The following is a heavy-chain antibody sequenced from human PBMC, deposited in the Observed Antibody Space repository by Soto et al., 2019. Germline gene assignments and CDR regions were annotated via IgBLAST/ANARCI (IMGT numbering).Heavy chain of an antibody. D-gene: IGHD3-22*01. V-gene: IGHV3-66*01. Sequence: PGGSLRLSCAASGFTVSSNYMSWVRQAPGKGLEWVSVIYSGGSTYYADSVKGRFTISRDNSKNTLYLQMNSLRAEDTAVYYCARGMIAVPPTSFDYWGQGTLVTVST. J-gene: IGHJ4*02. CDR3: ARGMIAVPPTSFDY. CDR2: IYSGGST. CDR1: GFTVSSNY.